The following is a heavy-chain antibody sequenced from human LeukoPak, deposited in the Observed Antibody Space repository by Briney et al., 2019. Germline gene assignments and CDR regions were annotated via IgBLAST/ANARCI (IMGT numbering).Heavy chain of an antibody. CDR3: ARVAGGNHHFDY. CDR1: GFAFSTYS. J-gene: IGHJ4*02. V-gene: IGHV3-21*01. D-gene: IGHD1-26*01. Sequence: PGGSLRLSCAASGFAFSTYSMNWVRQAPGKGLEWVSSITSTSSYIYYADSVKGRFTISRDNAKNSLYLQMNTLRAEDTAVYYCARVAGGNHHFDYWGQGTLVTVSS. CDR2: ITSTSSYI.